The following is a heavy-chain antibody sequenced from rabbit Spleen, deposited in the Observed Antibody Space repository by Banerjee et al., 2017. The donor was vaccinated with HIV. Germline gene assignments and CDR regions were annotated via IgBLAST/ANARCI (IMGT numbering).Heavy chain of an antibody. D-gene: IGHD6-1*01. Sequence: QEQLEESGGGLVKPGGTLTLTCTVSGFSFSSNWICWVRQAPGKGLEWIACIDTSDGDTDYANWPKGRFTISKASSTTVTLQLTSLTAADTATYFCARSLHANDPSNLWGQGTLVTVS. V-gene: IGHV1S45*01. CDR3: ARSLHANDPSNL. CDR1: GFSFSSNW. CDR2: IDTSDGDT. J-gene: IGHJ4*01.